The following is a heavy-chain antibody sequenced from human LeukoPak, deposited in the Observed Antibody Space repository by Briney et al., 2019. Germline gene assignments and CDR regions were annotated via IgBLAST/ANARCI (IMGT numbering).Heavy chain of an antibody. Sequence: GGSLRLSCAASGFTFSSYSMNWVRQAPGKGLEWVSSISSSSSYIYYAGSVKGRFTISRDDSKNTLYLQMKNLRADDTAVYYCAKDGAWLRFDDWGQGILVSVSS. D-gene: IGHD5-12*01. CDR3: AKDGAWLRFDD. V-gene: IGHV3-21*04. CDR2: ISSSSSYI. J-gene: IGHJ4*02. CDR1: GFTFSSYS.